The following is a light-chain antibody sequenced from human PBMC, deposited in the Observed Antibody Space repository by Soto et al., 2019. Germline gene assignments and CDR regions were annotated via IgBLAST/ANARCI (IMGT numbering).Light chain of an antibody. J-gene: IGKJ1*01. CDR3: QQYITYPYA. CDR2: EAS. CDR1: QSTSTW. Sequence: DIQMTQSPSTLSASVGDRVTITCRASQSTSTWLAWYQQRPGKTPKLLISEASKLESGVPSRFSGSGSGTEFTLTISSLQPDDFATHYCQQYITYPYAFGQGTKVEIK. V-gene: IGKV1-5*03.